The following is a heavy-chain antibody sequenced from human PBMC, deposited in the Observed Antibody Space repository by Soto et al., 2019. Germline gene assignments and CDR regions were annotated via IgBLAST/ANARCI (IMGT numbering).Heavy chain of an antibody. J-gene: IGHJ5*02. Sequence: QVQLVQSGAEVKKPGSSVKVSCKASGGTFSSYAISWVRQAPGQGLEWMGGIIPIFGTANYAQKFQGRVTITAEESTSTGYMELCSRRSEDTAVYYCASGMTLLWFGELLYRPADDWFDPWGQITLVTV. D-gene: IGHD3-10*01. CDR3: ASGMTLLWFGELLYRPADDWFDP. CDR2: IIPIFGTA. V-gene: IGHV1-69*12. CDR1: GGTFSSYA.